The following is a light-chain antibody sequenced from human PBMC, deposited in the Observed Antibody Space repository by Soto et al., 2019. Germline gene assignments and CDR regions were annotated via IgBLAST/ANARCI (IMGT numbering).Light chain of an antibody. CDR1: ESISRH. CDR3: QQSYSTLSIT. CDR2: AAS. J-gene: IGKJ5*01. Sequence: DIQMTQSPSSRSASVGQRVTITCRASESISRHLNWYQQKPGKAPNLLIYAASSLQNGFPSRFSGSGSGTDFTLTISNLQPEDFATYYCQQSYSTLSITFGQGTRLEIK. V-gene: IGKV1-39*01.